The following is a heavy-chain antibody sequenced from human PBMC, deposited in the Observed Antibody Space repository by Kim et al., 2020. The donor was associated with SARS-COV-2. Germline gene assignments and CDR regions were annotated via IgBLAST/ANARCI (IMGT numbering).Heavy chain of an antibody. Sequence: SPSFQGHVTIAADKSISTAYLQWSSLKASDTAMYYCASSRSIWSYGMDVWGQGTTVTVSS. CDR3: ASSRSIWSYGMDV. D-gene: IGHD3-16*01. V-gene: IGHV5-10-1*01. J-gene: IGHJ6*02.